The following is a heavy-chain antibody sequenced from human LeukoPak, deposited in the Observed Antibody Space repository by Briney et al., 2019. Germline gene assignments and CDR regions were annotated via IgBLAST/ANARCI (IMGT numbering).Heavy chain of an antibody. CDR2: IYYSGST. D-gene: IGHD6-19*01. V-gene: IGHV4-39*01. Sequence: SETLSLTCTVSGDSISSSNYYWGWIRQPPGKGLEWIGSIYYSGSTYYNPSLKSRVTISVDTSKNQFSLKLTSVTAADTAVYYCARPDRSGWPRGAFNIWGQGTMVTVSS. CDR1: GDSISSSNYY. J-gene: IGHJ3*02. CDR3: ARPDRSGWPRGAFNI.